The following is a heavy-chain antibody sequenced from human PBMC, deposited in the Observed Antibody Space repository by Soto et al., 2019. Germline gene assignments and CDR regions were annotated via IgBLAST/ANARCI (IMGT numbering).Heavy chain of an antibody. V-gene: IGHV4-59*01. CDR2: IYYSGST. Sequence: QVQLQESGPGLVKPSETLSLTCTVSGGSISSYYWSWIRQPTGKGLEWIGYIYYSGSTNYNPSLKSRVTLSVDTFKNQFALKLSSVTAADTAEYYCARGIAARWGGGWLDPWGQGTLVTVSS. D-gene: IGHD6-6*01. J-gene: IGHJ5*02. CDR1: GGSISSYY. CDR3: ARGIAARWGGGWLDP.